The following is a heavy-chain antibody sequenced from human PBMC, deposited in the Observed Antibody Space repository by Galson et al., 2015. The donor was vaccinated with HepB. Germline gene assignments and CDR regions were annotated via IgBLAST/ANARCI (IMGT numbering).Heavy chain of an antibody. D-gene: IGHD2-2*01. CDR3: ARGRYCSSTSCYLDY. J-gene: IGHJ4*02. CDR1: GFTFSDYY. V-gene: IGHV3-11*05. CDR2: ISSSSSYT. Sequence: SLRLSCAASGFTFSDYYMSWIRQAPGKGLEWVSYISSSSSYTNYADSVKGRFTISRDNAKNSLYLQMNSLRAEDTAVYYCARGRYCSSTSCYLDYWGQGTLVTVSS.